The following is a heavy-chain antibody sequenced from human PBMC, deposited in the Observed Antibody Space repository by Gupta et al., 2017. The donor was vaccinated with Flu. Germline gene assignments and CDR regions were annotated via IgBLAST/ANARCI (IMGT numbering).Heavy chain of an antibody. J-gene: IGHJ4*02. V-gene: IGHV1-69*02. Sequence: QVQLVQSGAEVKKPGSSVTVSCKASGGTFDRHSFNWVRQAPGQGPEWIGRIIPIVDFANYAQIFKGRVTITADRSTSTVYMELSSLKSDDTAVYYCARTPSVVAAPYYFDLWGQGTPVIVSS. CDR3: ARTPSVVAAPYYFDL. D-gene: IGHD6-19*01. CDR2: IIPIVDFA. CDR1: GGTFDRHS.